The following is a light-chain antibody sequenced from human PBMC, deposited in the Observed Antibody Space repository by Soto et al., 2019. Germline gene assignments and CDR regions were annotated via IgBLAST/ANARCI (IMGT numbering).Light chain of an antibody. Sequence: NFMLTQPPSVSGSPGTTVTISCTRSSGSIASNHVQWYQQRPGSAPTTVIYKNDQRPSGVPDRFSGSIDSSSNSASLTISGPKTVDESDFYCQSYDASTVVFGGGTKVTVL. CDR2: KND. CDR1: SGSIASNH. J-gene: IGLJ2*01. CDR3: QSYDASTVV. V-gene: IGLV6-57*04.